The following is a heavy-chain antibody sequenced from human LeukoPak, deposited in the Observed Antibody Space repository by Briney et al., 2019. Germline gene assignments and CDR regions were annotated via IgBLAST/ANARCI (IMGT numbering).Heavy chain of an antibody. CDR2: IIPIFGTA. CDR1: GGTFSSYA. D-gene: IGHD2/OR15-2a*01. Sequence: ASVKVPCKASGGTFSSYAISWVRQAPGQGLEWMGGIIPIFGTANYAQKFQGRVTITADESTSTAYMELSSLRSEDTAVYYCARNSINQYYFDYWGQGTLVTVSS. V-gene: IGHV1-69*13. J-gene: IGHJ4*02. CDR3: ARNSINQYYFDY.